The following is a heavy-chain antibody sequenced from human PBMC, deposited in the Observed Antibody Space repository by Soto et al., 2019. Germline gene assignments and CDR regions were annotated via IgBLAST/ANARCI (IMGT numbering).Heavy chain of an antibody. CDR2: ISTYNGKT. J-gene: IGHJ3*02. Sequence: GASVKFSCKASGYTFTSHGFSWVRQAPGQGLEWMGWISTYNGKTDYAEKFQGRVTMTADTRTNTGYMELRSLRSGDTAVYYCARLLTEGVTYREDAFDIWGQGTKVTVSS. CDR3: ARLLTEGVTYREDAFDI. V-gene: IGHV1-18*01. D-gene: IGHD3-16*02. CDR1: GYTFTSHG.